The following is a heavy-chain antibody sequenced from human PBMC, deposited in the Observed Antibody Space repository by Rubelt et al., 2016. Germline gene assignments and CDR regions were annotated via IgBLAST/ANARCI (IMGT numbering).Heavy chain of an antibody. V-gene: IGHV1-18*01. CDR2: ISAYNGNT. J-gene: IGHJ4*02. CDR3: ARDPLPVRGVIMTPTH. Sequence: QVQLVQSGAEVKKPGSSVKVSCKASGGTFSSYAISWVRQAPGQGLEWMGWISAYNGNTNYAQKLRGRVTMTTDTSTSTADMELRSLRSDDTAVYYCARDPLPVRGVIMTPTHWGQGTLVTVSS. CDR1: GGTFSSYA. D-gene: IGHD3-10*01.